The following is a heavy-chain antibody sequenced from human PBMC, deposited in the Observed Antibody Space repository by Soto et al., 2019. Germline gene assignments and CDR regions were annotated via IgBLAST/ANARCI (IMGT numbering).Heavy chain of an antibody. D-gene: IGHD6-6*01. Sequence: SQTLSLTCVISGDSVSSNSAAWNWIRQSPSRGLEWLGRTYYRSKWYNDYAVSVKSRITINPDTSKNQFSLQLNSVTPEDTAVYYCARGYSSSSKPGYYYYGMDVWGQGTTVTVSS. CDR2: TYYRSKWYN. CDR1: GDSVSSNSAA. CDR3: ARGYSSSSKPGYYYYGMDV. J-gene: IGHJ6*02. V-gene: IGHV6-1*01.